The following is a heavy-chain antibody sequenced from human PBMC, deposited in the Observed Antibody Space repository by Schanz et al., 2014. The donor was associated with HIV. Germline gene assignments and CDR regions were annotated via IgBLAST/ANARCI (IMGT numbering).Heavy chain of an antibody. J-gene: IGHJ6*02. D-gene: IGHD5-18*01. CDR2: IRSKAYGGTT. CDR3: TRRLDTTMVPYYYYGMDV. V-gene: IGHV3-49*05. Sequence: EVQLLESGGGLVKPGRSLRLSCTASGFTFGDYAMSWFRQAPGKGLEWVGFIRSKAYGGTTEYAASVKGRFTISRDDSKSIAYLQMNSLKTEDTAVYYCTRRLDTTMVPYYYYGMDVWGQGTTVTVSS. CDR1: GFTFGDYA.